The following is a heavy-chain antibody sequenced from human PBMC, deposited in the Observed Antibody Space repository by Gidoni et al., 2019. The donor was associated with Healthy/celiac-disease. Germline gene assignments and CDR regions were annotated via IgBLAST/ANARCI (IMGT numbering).Heavy chain of an antibody. V-gene: IGHV1-69*01. CDR2: IIPILGTA. Sequence: QVQLVQSGAEVKKPGSSVKVSCKASGGTFSSYAISWVRQAPGQGLEWMGGIIPILGTANYAQKFQGRVTITADESTSTAYMELSSLRSEDTAVYYCARLDYDILTGYYRGYDYWGQGTLVTVSS. D-gene: IGHD3-9*01. CDR1: GGTFSSYA. J-gene: IGHJ4*02. CDR3: ARLDYDILTGYYRGYDY.